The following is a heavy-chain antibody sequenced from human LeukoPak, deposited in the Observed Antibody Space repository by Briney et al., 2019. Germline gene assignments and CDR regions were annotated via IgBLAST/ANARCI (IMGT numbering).Heavy chain of an antibody. D-gene: IGHD6-19*01. CDR3: AKEGIAVAGWYFDL. V-gene: IGHV3-23*01. CDR1: GFTFSSYA. Sequence: GGSLRLSCAASGFTFSSYAMGWVRQAPGKGLEWVSVISGSGGSTYYADSVKGRFTISRDNSKNTLYLQMNSLRAEDTAVYYRAKEGIAVAGWYFDLWGRGTLVTVSS. CDR2: ISGSGGST. J-gene: IGHJ2*01.